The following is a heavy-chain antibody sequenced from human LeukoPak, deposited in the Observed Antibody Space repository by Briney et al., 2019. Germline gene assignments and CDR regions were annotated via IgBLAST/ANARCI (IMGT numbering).Heavy chain of an antibody. CDR2: IFYDGTIQ. CDR1: GFTFTHYA. D-gene: IGHD1-26*01. Sequence: GGSLRLSCAASGFTFTHYAMHWVRQTPGKGLEWVAVIFYDGTIQYYSDSVRGRLIVSRDNPKNTLYLQMNSLRAEDTAVYYCARVGGLYGSYYWVDYWGQGTLVTVSS. J-gene: IGHJ4*02. V-gene: IGHV3-33*08. CDR3: ARVGGLYGSYYWVDY.